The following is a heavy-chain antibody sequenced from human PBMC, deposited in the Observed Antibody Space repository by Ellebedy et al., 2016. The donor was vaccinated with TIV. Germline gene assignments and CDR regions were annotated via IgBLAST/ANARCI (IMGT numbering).Heavy chain of an antibody. V-gene: IGHV3-30*03. Sequence: GGSLRLSXAASGFTFSSYGMHWVRQAPGKGLEWVAVISYDGSNKYYADSVKGRFTISRDNSKNTLYLQMNSLRAEDTALYYCARLTGLGYFDYWGQGTLVTVSS. D-gene: IGHD7-27*01. CDR1: GFTFSSYG. J-gene: IGHJ4*02. CDR2: ISYDGSNK. CDR3: ARLTGLGYFDY.